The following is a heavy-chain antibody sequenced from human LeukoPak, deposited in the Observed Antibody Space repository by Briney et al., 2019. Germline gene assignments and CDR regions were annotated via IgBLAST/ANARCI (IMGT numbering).Heavy chain of an antibody. D-gene: IGHD1-1*01. V-gene: IGHV3-30-3*01. CDR3: ARDAYGFPTT. CDR1: GFTFSSYA. Sequence: TGRSLRLSCAASGFTFSSYAMHWVRQAPGKGLEWVAVISYDGSNKYYADSVKGRFTISRDNSKNTLYLQMNSLSAEDTAVYYCARDAYGFPTTWGQGTLVTVSS. J-gene: IGHJ4*02. CDR2: ISYDGSNK.